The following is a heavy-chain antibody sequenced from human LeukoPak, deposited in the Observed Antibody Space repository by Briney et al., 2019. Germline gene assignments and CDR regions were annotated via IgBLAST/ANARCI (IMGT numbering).Heavy chain of an antibody. J-gene: IGHJ4*02. CDR3: ARGLPGTS. D-gene: IGHD2-2*01. V-gene: IGHV3-7*03. CDR1: GFTFSSYW. CDR2: INHNGNVN. Sequence: GGSLRLSCAASGFTFSSYWMNWARQAPGKGLEWVASINHNGNVNYYVDSVKGRFTISRDNAKNSLYLQMSNLRAEDTAVYFCARGLPGTSWGQGALVTVSS.